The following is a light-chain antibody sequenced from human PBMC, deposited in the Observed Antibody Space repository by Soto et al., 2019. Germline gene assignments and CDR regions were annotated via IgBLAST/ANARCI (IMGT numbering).Light chain of an antibody. J-gene: IGLJ1*01. CDR3: AAWDDSLNGLV. Sequence: QSALTQPPSASGTPGRRVTISCSGSSSNIGSNTVNWYQQLPGSAPKLLIYTNNQRPSGVPDRFSASKSGTSGSLAISGLQSEDEADYYCAAWDDSLNGLVFGTGTKLTVL. CDR2: TNN. V-gene: IGLV1-44*01. CDR1: SSNIGSNT.